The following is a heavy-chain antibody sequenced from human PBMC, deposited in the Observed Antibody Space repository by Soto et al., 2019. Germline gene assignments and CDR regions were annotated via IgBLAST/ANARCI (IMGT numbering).Heavy chain of an antibody. D-gene: IGHD6-13*01. V-gene: IGHV4-59*01. Sequence: ETLSLTCTVSGGSISGYYWSWIRQPPGKGLEWIGYMYNTGSTVYNPSFKSRVTISVDTSKNRLSLKLSSVTAADTAVYYCASSNLAAAGFPHYGMDFWGPGIMVTLSS. J-gene: IGHJ6*02. CDR1: GGSISGYY. CDR3: ASSNLAAAGFPHYGMDF. CDR2: MYNTGST.